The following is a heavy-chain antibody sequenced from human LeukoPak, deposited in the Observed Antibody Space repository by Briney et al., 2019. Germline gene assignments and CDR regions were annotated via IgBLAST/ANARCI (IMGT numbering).Heavy chain of an antibody. J-gene: IGHJ4*02. CDR1: GGTFSSYA. CDR2: IIPILGIA. D-gene: IGHD3-10*01. V-gene: IGHV1-69*04. Sequence: ASVNVSCKASGGTFSSYAISWVRQAPGQGLEWMGRIIPILGIANYAQKFQGRVTITADKSTSTAYMELSSLRSEDTAVYYCARGISRFGESHLDYWGQGTLVTVSS. CDR3: ARGISRFGESHLDY.